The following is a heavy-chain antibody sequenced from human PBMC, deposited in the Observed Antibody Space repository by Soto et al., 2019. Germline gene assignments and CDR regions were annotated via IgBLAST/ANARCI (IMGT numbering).Heavy chain of an antibody. V-gene: IGHV3-23*01. J-gene: IGHJ4*02. D-gene: IGHD7-27*01. CDR3: AKGWGDY. Sequence: EVQLLESGGALVQPGGSLRLSCAVSGININNYVMSWVRQAPGKGLEWASSISGSGGSTYYADSVKGRFNISRDNSKNTSYLQMNSLRAEDTAVYYCAKGWGDYWGQGTQVTVSS. CDR2: ISGSGGST. CDR1: GININNYV.